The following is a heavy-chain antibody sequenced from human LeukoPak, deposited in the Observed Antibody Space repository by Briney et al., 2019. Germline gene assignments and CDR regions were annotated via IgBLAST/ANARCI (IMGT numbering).Heavy chain of an antibody. J-gene: IGHJ4*02. D-gene: IGHD6-19*01. V-gene: IGHV3-74*01. CDR2: INGDGSST. CDR3: ATGSGSYYDS. Sequence: GGSLTLSCSASTFTFSTYWKHWVRQAPGKGLVWVSRINGDGSSTIYADPVRGRFTISRDNAKNMVYLQMNSLTAEDTAVYYCATGSGSYYDSWGQGTRVTVSS. CDR1: TFTFSTYW.